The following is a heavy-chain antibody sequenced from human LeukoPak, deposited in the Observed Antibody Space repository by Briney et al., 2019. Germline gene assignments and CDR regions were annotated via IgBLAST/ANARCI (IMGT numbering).Heavy chain of an antibody. D-gene: IGHD3-22*01. CDR3: ARALWRYYDSSGYYYLFDY. Sequence: ASVKVSCKASGGTFSSYAISWVRQAPGQGLEWMGGIIPIFGTANYGQKFQGRVTITADESTSTAYMELSSLRSEDTAVYYCARALWRYYDSSGYYYLFDYWGQGTLVTVSS. V-gene: IGHV1-69*13. CDR1: GGTFSSYA. J-gene: IGHJ4*02. CDR2: IIPIFGTA.